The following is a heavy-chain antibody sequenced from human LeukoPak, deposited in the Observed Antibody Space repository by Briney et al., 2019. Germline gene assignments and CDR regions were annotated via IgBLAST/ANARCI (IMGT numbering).Heavy chain of an antibody. CDR3: ARDLPRRKISMVRGVERETDFDY. V-gene: IGHV1-18*04. CDR2: ISAYNGNT. CDR1: GYTFTGYY. D-gene: IGHD3-10*01. Sequence: ASVKVSCKASGYTFTGYYMHWVRQAPGQGLEWMGWISAYNGNTNYAQKLQGRVTMTTDTSTSTAYMELRSLRSDDTAVYYCARDLPRRKISMVRGVERETDFDYWGQGTLVTVSS. J-gene: IGHJ4*02.